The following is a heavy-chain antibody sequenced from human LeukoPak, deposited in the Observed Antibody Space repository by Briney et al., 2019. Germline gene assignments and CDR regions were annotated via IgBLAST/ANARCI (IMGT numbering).Heavy chain of an antibody. Sequence: PSETLSLTCTVSGGSISSYYWSWIRQPPGKGLEWIGYIYYSGSTNYNPSLKSRVTISVDTSKNQFSLKLYSGTAADTAVYYCARLRGYSYGSGVLDYWGQGTLVTVSS. CDR2: IYYSGST. CDR1: GGSISSYY. CDR3: ARLRGYSYGSGVLDY. D-gene: IGHD5-18*01. J-gene: IGHJ4*02. V-gene: IGHV4-59*08.